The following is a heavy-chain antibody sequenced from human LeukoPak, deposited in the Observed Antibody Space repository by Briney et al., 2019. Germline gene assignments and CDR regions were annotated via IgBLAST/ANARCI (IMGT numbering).Heavy chain of an antibody. CDR3: ARDREMAAFDY. J-gene: IGHJ4*02. CDR2: MYSGGSK. Sequence: AGGSLRLSCAASGFTVSSNYMNWVRQAPGKGLEWVSAMYSGGSKHYADSVKGRFTISRDNSKNTLYLQMNSLRVEDTAVYYCARDREMAAFDYWGQGTLVTVSS. V-gene: IGHV3-66*01. D-gene: IGHD5-24*01. CDR1: GFTVSSNY.